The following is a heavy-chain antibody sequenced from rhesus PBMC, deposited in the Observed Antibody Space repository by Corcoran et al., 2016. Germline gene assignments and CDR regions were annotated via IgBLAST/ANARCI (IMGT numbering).Heavy chain of an antibody. CDR3: ARGSRYFDY. D-gene: IGHD2-39*01. J-gene: IGHJ4*01. Sequence: QVQLQESGPGVVKPSETLSLTCAVSGGSISDSYRWSWIRQPPGKGLEWIGYIYVSSTSTNDNPSLNSRVTISKYTSKNQFSLKLGSVTAADTAVYYCARGSRYFDYWGQGVLVTVSS. CDR1: GGSISDSYR. CDR2: IYVSSTST. V-gene: IGHV4S10*01.